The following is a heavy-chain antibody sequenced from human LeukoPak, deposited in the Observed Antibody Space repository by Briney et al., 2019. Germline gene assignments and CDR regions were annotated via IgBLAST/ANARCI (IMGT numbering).Heavy chain of an antibody. CDR1: GFTFSSYA. D-gene: IGHD6-19*01. V-gene: IGHV3-23*01. CDR3: AKAAVAGTGAYYYYYMDV. CDR2: ISGSGGST. Sequence: GGSLRLSCAASGFTFSSYAMSWVRQAPGKGLEWVSAISGSGGSTYYADSVKGRFTISRDNSKNTLYLQMNSLRAEDTAVYYCAKAAVAGTGAYYYYYMDVWGKGTTVTVSS. J-gene: IGHJ6*03.